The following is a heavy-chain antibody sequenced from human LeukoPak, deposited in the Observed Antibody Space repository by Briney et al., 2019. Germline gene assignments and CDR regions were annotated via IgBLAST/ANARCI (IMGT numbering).Heavy chain of an antibody. J-gene: IGHJ6*02. D-gene: IGHD5-18*01. CDR2: IIPIFGTA. CDR1: GYTFTGYY. CDR3: ARDAGYSYGFDYYYYYGMDV. V-gene: IGHV1-69*13. Sequence: ASVKVSCKASGYTFTGYYMHWVRQAPGQGLEWMGGIIPIFGTANYAQKFQGRVTITADESTSTAYMELSSMRSEDTAVYYCARDAGYSYGFDYYYYYGMDVWGQGTTVTVSS.